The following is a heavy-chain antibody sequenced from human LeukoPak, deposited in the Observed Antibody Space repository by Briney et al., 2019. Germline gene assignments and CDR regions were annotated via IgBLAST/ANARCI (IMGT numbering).Heavy chain of an antibody. CDR1: GGSISSSNW. CDR2: IYHSGST. D-gene: IGHD6-13*01. CDR3: ARGKAAAGTSNYFDY. Sequence: SGTLSLTCAVSGGSISSSNWWSWVRQPPGKGLEWIGEIYHSGSTNYNPSLKSRVTISVDTSKNQFSLKLSSVTAADTAVYYCARGKAAAGTSNYFDYWGQGTLVTVSS. V-gene: IGHV4-4*02. J-gene: IGHJ4*02.